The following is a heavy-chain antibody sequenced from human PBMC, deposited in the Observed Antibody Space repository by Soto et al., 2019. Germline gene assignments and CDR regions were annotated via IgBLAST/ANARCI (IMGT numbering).Heavy chain of an antibody. D-gene: IGHD7-27*01. CDR1: GYTFTSYD. J-gene: IGHJ4*02. Sequence: QVQLGQSGAEVKKPGASVKVSCKASGYTFTSYDINWVRQATGQGLEWMGWMNPNSGNTGYAQKFQGRVTMTRSTSISTAYMELSSSRSEDTAVYYCARAADMGINDFDSWGQGTLVTVSS. CDR3: ARAADMGINDFDS. V-gene: IGHV1-8*01. CDR2: MNPNSGNT.